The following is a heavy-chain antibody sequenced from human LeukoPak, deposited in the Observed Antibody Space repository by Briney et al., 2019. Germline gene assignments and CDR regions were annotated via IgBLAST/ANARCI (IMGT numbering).Heavy chain of an antibody. V-gene: IGHV1-69*01. Sequence: SVKVSCKASGGTFSSYAISWVRQAPGQGLEWMGGIIPIFGTANYAQKFQGRVTITADESTSTAYMELSSLRSEDTAVYYCAREVRITIFGVVHGAFDIWGQGTMVTVSS. D-gene: IGHD3-3*01. J-gene: IGHJ3*02. CDR2: IIPIFGTA. CDR3: AREVRITIFGVVHGAFDI. CDR1: GGTFSSYA.